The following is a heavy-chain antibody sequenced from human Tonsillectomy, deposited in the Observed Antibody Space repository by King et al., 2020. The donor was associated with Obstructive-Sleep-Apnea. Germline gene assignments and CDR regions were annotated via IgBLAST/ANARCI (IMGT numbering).Heavy chain of an antibody. CDR2: IYPGDSDT. CDR3: ARRERAVSGHFYY. D-gene: IGHD6-19*01. V-gene: IGHV5-51*01. Sequence: QLVQSGAEVKKPGESLKISCQISGYSFTDYWIGWVRQMPGKGLEWMGIIYPGDSDTRYSPSFQGQVTISADTSISTAYLQWSRLKASDTAMYYCARRERAVSGHFYYWGPGTLVTVSS. CDR1: GYSFTDYW. J-gene: IGHJ4*02.